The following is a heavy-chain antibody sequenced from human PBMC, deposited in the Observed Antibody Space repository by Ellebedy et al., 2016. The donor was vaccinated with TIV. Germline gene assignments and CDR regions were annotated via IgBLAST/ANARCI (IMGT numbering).Heavy chain of an antibody. V-gene: IGHV3-33*01. D-gene: IGHD4-17*01. Sequence: PGGSLRLSCTASGFSFGKYGLPWVRQVPGKGLDWVAIVWHDGTTRYYAESVKGRFTISKDDSKNTLYLQMNTLRAEDTALYYCARAFYGDYWYFDLWGRGTLVTVSS. CDR3: ARAFYGDYWYFDL. CDR1: GFSFGKYG. J-gene: IGHJ2*01. CDR2: VWHDGTTR.